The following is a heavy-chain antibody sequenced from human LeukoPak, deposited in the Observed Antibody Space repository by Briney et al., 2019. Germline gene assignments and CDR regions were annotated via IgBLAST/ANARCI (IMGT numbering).Heavy chain of an antibody. D-gene: IGHD3-22*01. J-gene: IGHJ4*02. CDR3: ARAYDSSGYSSGYYFDY. V-gene: IGHV2-70*04. CDR2: IDWDDDK. Sequence: ESGPALVKPTPTLTLTCTFSGFSLSTTGMRVSWIRQPPGKALEWLARIDWDDDKFYNTSLKTRLTIFKDTSKNQVVLIMTNMDPVDTATYYCARAYDSSGYSSGYYFDYWGQGILVTVSS. CDR1: GFSLSTTGMR.